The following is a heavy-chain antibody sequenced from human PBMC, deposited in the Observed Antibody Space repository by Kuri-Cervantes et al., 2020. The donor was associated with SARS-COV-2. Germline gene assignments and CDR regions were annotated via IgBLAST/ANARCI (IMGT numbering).Heavy chain of an antibody. D-gene: IGHD3/OR15-3a*01. Sequence: GESLKISCAASGFTFSSYSMNWVRQAPGKGLEWVSSISSSSSYIYYADSVKGRFTISRDNAKNSLYLQMNSLRAEDTAVYYCARVDGLGYYYYYMDVWGKGTTVTVSS. V-gene: IGHV3-21*01. CDR2: ISSSSSYI. CDR3: ARVDGLGYYYYYMDV. J-gene: IGHJ6*03. CDR1: GFTFSSYS.